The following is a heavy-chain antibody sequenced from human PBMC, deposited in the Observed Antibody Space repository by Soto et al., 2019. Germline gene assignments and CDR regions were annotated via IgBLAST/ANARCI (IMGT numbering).Heavy chain of an antibody. J-gene: IGHJ4*02. CDR2: IYYSGST. D-gene: IGHD6-13*01. Sequence: QLQLQESGPGLVKPSETLSLTCTVSGGSISSSSYYWGWIRQPPGKGLEWIGSIYYSGSTYYNPSLSGRVTISVDTSKNQSSRKLSSVTAADTAVYYCAGHPTPAMFDIAAAGSFDYWGQGTLVTVSS. V-gene: IGHV4-39*01. CDR3: AGHPTPAMFDIAAAGSFDY. CDR1: GGSISSSSYY.